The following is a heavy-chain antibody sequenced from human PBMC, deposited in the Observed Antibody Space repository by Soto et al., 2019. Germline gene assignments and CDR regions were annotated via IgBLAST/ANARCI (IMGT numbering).Heavy chain of an antibody. D-gene: IGHD3-3*01. J-gene: IGHJ6*02. CDR2: ISSSSSTI. V-gene: IGHV3-48*02. CDR1: GFTFSSYS. Sequence: EVQLVESGGGLVQPGGSLRLSCAASGFTFSSYSMNWVRQAPGKGLEWGSYISSSSSTIYYADSVKGRFTISRDNAKNSLYLQMNSLRDEDTAVYYCARDPSGADFWSGARLGWGTDVRGQGTTVTVSS. CDR3: ARDPSGADFWSGARLGWGTDV.